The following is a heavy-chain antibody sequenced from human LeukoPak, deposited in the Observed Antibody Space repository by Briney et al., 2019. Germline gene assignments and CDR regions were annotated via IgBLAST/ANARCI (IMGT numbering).Heavy chain of an antibody. D-gene: IGHD6-13*01. CDR3: ARGLPESGYSRH. CDR1: GYTFTGYY. CDR2: INPNSGGT. V-gene: IGHV1-2*06. Sequence: ASVKVSCKASGYTFTGYYMHLVRQAPGQGLEWMGRINPNSGGTNYAQKFQGRVTMTTDTSTSTAYMELRSLRSDDTAVYYCARGLPESGYSRHWGQGTLVTVSS. J-gene: IGHJ4*02.